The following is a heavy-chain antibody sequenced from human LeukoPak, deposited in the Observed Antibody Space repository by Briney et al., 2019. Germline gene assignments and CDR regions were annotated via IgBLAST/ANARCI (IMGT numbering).Heavy chain of an antibody. CDR3: GRSVAAPADY. CDR2: IRGDGSVK. J-gene: IGHJ4*02. V-gene: IGHV3-7*03. CDR1: GFTLSNVW. D-gene: IGHD6-6*01. Sequence: GGSLRLSCAASGFTLSNVWMSWVRQAPGKGLEWVGNIRGDGSVKFYLDSVKGRFTISRDNTNSVSLQMNNLKAEDTAVYYCGRSVAAPADYWGQGTLVIVSS.